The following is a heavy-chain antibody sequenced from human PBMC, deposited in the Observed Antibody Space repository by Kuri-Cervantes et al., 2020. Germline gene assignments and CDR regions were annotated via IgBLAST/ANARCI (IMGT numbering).Heavy chain of an antibody. CDR1: GFTFSSYA. CDR3: VHSAAYSYNYRDDEGYYDY. J-gene: IGHJ4*02. Sequence: GESLKISCAASGFTFSSYAMHWVRQAPGKGLEWVAVISYDGSNKYYADSVKGRFIVPRDNSKNTLYLQLNSLRTEDTALYYCVHSAAYSYNYRDDEGYYDYWGQGTLVTVSS. D-gene: IGHD2-15*01. V-gene: IGHV3-30-3*01. CDR2: ISYDGSNK.